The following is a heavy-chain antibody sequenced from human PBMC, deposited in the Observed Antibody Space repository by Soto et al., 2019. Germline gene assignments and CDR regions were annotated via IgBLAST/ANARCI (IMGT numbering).Heavy chain of an antibody. CDR3: ARDWATVNTGGFFDH. CDR2: ISGYNGDT. D-gene: IGHD4-4*01. CDR1: GYTFSSYG. Sequence: QVQLMQSGAEVKKPGASVKVSCKASGYTFSSYGISWVRQAPGQGLEWMGWISGYNGDTNYAEDLQGRVTMTTDTSTSTAYRELRSLSSDDTAVYYCARDWATVNTGGFFDHWGQGTLVTVSS. J-gene: IGHJ4*02. V-gene: IGHV1-18*01.